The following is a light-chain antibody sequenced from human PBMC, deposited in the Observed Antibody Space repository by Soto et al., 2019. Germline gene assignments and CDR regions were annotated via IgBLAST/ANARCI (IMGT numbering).Light chain of an antibody. CDR2: EGS. CDR1: SSDVGTYNL. V-gene: IGLV2-23*01. Sequence: QSALTQPASVSGSPGQSITISCTGTSSDVGTYNLVSWYQQHPGEAPKIIIYEGSKRPSGVSNRFSASRSGNTASLTISGLQAEDEADYYCCSCATGSTYIFGTGTKLTVL. J-gene: IGLJ1*01. CDR3: CSCATGSTYI.